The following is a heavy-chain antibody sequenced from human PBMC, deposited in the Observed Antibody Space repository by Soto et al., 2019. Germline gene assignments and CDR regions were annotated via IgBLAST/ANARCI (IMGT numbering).Heavy chain of an antibody. D-gene: IGHD3-22*01. CDR1: GLTLSSCA. CDR2: ISGGGGNT. J-gene: IGHJ4*02. V-gene: IGHV3-23*01. Sequence: EVQLLESGGGLVQPGGSLRLSCAASGLTLSSCAMRWVRQAPGKGLEWVSTISGGGGNTYYADSVKGRFTISRDNSKSTLYLQMNSLRAEDTAVYYCAKGGYDSSGHSLYQFDSWGQGTLVTVCS. CDR3: AKGGYDSSGHSLYQFDS.